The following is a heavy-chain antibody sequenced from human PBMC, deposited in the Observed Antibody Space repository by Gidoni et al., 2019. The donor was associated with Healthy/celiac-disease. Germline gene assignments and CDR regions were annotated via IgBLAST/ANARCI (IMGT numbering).Heavy chain of an antibody. CDR3: ARGPPNCSGGSCYDY. CDR2: IYYSGST. D-gene: IGHD2-15*01. CDR1: GGSLSSYY. J-gene: IGHJ4*02. V-gene: IGHV4-59*01. Sequence: QESGPGLVKPSETLSLTCTVSGGSLSSYYWSWIRQPPGKGLEWIGYIYYSGSTNYNPSLKSRVTISVDTSKNQFSLKLSSVTAADTAVYYCARGPPNCSGGSCYDYWGQGTLVTVSS.